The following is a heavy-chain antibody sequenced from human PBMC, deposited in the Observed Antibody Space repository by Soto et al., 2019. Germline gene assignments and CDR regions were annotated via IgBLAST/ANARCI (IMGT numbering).Heavy chain of an antibody. CDR2: INPSGGST. J-gene: IGHJ5*02. CDR3: ARDDGRYRRDGYNHNWFDP. Sequence: QVQLVQSGAEVKKPGASVKVSCKASGYTFTSYYMHWVRQAPGQGLEWMGIINPSGGSTSYAQKFQGRVTMTRDTSTSTVYMELSSLRSEDTAVYYCARDDGRYRRDGYNHNWFDPWGQGTLVTVSS. V-gene: IGHV1-46*01. D-gene: IGHD6-13*01. CDR1: GYTFTSYY.